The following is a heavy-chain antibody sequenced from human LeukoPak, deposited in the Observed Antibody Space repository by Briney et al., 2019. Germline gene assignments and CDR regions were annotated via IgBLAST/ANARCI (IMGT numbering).Heavy chain of an antibody. D-gene: IGHD2-2*01. CDR3: ARYRTSLVARHFDY. CDR1: GGSISSYY. J-gene: IGHJ4*02. Sequence: SETLSLTCTVSGGSISSYYWSWIRQPPGKGLEWIGYIYYSGSTNYNPSLKSRVTVSVDTSKSHFSLKLSSVTAADTAVYYCARYRTSLVARHFDYWGQGTLVTVSS. CDR2: IYYSGST. V-gene: IGHV4-59*01.